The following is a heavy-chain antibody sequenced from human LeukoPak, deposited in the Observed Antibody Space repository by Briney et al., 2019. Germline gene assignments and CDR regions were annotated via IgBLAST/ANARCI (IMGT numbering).Heavy chain of an antibody. J-gene: IGHJ4*02. CDR3: AKDYTSSWYRIDY. Sequence: PGGSLRLSCAASGFTFSDYYMSWIRQAPGKGLEWVSYISSSGSTIYYADSVKGRFTISRDNAKNSLYLQMNSLRAEDTAVYYCAKDYTSSWYRIDYWGQGTLVTVSS. CDR2: ISSSGSTI. V-gene: IGHV3-11*04. CDR1: GFTFSDYY. D-gene: IGHD6-13*01.